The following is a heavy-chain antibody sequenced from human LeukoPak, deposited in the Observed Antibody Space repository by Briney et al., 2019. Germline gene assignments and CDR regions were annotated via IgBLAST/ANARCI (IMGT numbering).Heavy chain of an antibody. CDR1: GFTFSSYA. V-gene: IGHV3-23*01. Sequence: PGGSLRLSCAASGFTFSSYAMSWVRQAPGKGLEWVTGISDSGAYTYYADSVQGRFTISRDNSKNTLHLQMNSLRAGDTAVYYCAKAQDYGDYGVGYWGQETLVTVSS. J-gene: IGHJ4*02. CDR3: AKAQDYGDYGVGY. CDR2: ISDSGAYT. D-gene: IGHD4-17*01.